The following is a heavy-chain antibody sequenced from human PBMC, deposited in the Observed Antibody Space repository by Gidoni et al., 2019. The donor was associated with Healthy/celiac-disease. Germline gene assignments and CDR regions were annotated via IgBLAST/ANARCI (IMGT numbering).Heavy chain of an antibody. CDR1: GFSLSNARMG. CDR2: IFSNDEN. CDR3: SRFLYYDYIWGSYRFDY. Sequence: QVTLKESGPVLVKPTEILPLTCTVSGFSLSNARMGVSWIRKPPVKALEWLAHIFSNDENSYSTSLKSRITISKDTIKSQVVLTMTNMDPVDTATYYCSRFLYYDYIWGSYRFDYWGQGTLVTVSS. V-gene: IGHV2-26*01. D-gene: IGHD3-16*02. J-gene: IGHJ4*02.